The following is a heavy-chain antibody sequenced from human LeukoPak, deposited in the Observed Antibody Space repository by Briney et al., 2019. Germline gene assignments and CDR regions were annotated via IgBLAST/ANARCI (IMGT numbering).Heavy chain of an antibody. V-gene: IGHV1-2*06. CDR3: ASEGYCSSTSCYWGNY. CDR1: GYTFTCYH. Sequence: ASVKVSCKASGYTFTCYHMHWVRQAPGQGLEWMGRINPNSGGTNYAQKFQGRVTMTRDTSISTAYMELSRLRSDDTAVYYCASEGYCSSTSCYWGNYWGQGTLVTVSS. J-gene: IGHJ4*02. CDR2: INPNSGGT. D-gene: IGHD2-2*01.